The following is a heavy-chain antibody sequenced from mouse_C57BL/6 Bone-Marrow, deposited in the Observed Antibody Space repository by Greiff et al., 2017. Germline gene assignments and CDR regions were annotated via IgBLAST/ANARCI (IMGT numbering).Heavy chain of an antibody. J-gene: IGHJ4*01. Sequence: QVQLQQSGAELARPGASVKLSCKASGYTFTSYGISWVKQRTGQGLEWIGEIYPRSGNTYYNEKFKGKATLTADKSSSTAYMELRSLTSEDSAVYFCAIWLRRGSYCAMDYWGQGTSVTVSS. CDR1: GYTFTSYG. V-gene: IGHV1-81*01. CDR2: IYPRSGNT. CDR3: AIWLRRGSYCAMDY. D-gene: IGHD2-2*01.